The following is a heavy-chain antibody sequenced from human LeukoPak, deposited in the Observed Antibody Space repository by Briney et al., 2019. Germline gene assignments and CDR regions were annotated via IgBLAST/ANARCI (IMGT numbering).Heavy chain of an antibody. V-gene: IGHV4-61*10. CDR2: IYYSGST. J-gene: IGHJ6*03. D-gene: IGHD6-25*01. Sequence: SETLSLTCTVSGGSISSPNYYWSWIRQPAGRGLEWIGYIYYSGSTNYNPSLKSRVSISVDTSKNQFSLKLSSVTAADTAVYYCARVGGSRYYYYYMDVWGKGTTVTVSS. CDR3: ARVGGSRYYYYYMDV. CDR1: GGSISSPNYY.